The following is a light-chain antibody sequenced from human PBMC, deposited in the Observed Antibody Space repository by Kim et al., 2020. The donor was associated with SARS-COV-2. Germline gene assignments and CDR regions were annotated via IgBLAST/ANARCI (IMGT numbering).Light chain of an antibody. CDR3: SSYISSSSYV. Sequence: QSALTQPASVSGSPGQSITISCTGTSSDVAGYNYVSWYQQHPGKAPKLMIYDVSNRPSGVSNRFSGSKSGNTASLTISGLQAEDEAIYYCSSYISSSSYVFGTGTKVTVL. CDR2: DVS. CDR1: SSDVAGYNY. V-gene: IGLV2-14*03. J-gene: IGLJ1*01.